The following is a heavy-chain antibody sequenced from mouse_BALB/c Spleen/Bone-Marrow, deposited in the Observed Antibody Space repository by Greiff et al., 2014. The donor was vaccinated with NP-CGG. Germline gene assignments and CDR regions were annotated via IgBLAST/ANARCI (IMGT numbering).Heavy chain of an antibody. V-gene: IGHV2-9*02. CDR2: IWAGGST. Sequence: VQLQQSGPGLVAPSQSLSITCTVSEFSLTSYGVHWVRQPPGKGLEWLGVIWAGGSTNYNSALMSRLSISKDNSKSQVFLKMNSLQTDDTAMYYCARDPIYYDYDWYFDVWGAGTTVTVSS. J-gene: IGHJ1*01. CDR1: EFSLTSYG. CDR3: ARDPIYYDYDWYFDV. D-gene: IGHD2-4*01.